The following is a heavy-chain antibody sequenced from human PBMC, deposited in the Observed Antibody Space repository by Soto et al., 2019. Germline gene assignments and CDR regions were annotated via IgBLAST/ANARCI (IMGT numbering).Heavy chain of an antibody. V-gene: IGHV4-30-4*01. CDR3: ARDARRGPGYSYYGMDV. J-gene: IGHJ6*02. Sequence: SEALSLTCTVSGGSISSGDYYWSWIRQPPGKGLEWIGYIYYSGSTYYNPSLKSRVTISVDTSKNQFSLKLSSVTAADTAVYYCARDARRGPGYSYYGMDVWGQGTTVTVSS. CDR2: IYYSGST. D-gene: IGHD3-10*01. CDR1: GGSISSGDYY.